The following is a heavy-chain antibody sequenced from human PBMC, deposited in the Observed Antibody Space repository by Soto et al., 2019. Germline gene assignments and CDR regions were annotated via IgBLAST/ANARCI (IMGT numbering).Heavy chain of an antibody. V-gene: IGHV1-69*01. CDR2: IIPIFGTA. Sequence: QVQLVQSGDEVKNPGSSVKVSCKASGGTFSSYAISWVRQAPGQGLEWMGGIIPIFGTAHYAQKFKCRVTITADESRGKAYIELSSLRSEDTAVYYCARDPLGYSNYLTLDSWGQGALVTVSS. J-gene: IGHJ4*02. CDR1: GGTFSSYA. CDR3: ARDPLGYSNYLTLDS. D-gene: IGHD4-4*01.